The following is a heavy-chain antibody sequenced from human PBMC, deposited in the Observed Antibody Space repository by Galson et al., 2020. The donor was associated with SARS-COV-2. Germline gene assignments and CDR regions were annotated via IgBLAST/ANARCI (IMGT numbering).Heavy chain of an antibody. J-gene: IGHJ5*02. Sequence: GESLKISCKGFGYSFANYWIGWVRQLPGKGLEWMGIIYPGDSDARYSPSFQGQVTISADMSISTAYLQWSGLKASDTAMYYCARMSVSGWYLKSSRFDPWGQGTLVTVSS. CDR2: IYPGDSDA. CDR3: ARMSVSGWYLKSSRFDP. CDR1: GYSFANYW. V-gene: IGHV5-51*01. D-gene: IGHD6-19*01.